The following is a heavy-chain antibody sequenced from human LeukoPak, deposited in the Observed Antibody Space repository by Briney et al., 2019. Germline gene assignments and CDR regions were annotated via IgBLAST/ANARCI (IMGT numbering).Heavy chain of an antibody. J-gene: IGHJ6*03. V-gene: IGHV3-7*01. CDR3: ARSITSRGYCSSTSCYKWGFYYYYYMDV. CDR1: GFTFSSYW. D-gene: IGHD2-2*02. CDR2: IKQDGSEK. Sequence: GGSLRLSCAASGFTFSSYWMSWVRQAPGKGLEWVANIKQDGSEKYYVDSVKGRFTISRDNAKNSLYLQMYSLRAEDTAVYYCARSITSRGYCSSTSCYKWGFYYYYYMDVWGKGTTVTVSS.